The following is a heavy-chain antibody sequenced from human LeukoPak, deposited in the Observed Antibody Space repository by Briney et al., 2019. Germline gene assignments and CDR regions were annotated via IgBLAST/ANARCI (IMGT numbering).Heavy chain of an antibody. CDR2: INHSGST. CDR1: GGSISSSSYY. D-gene: IGHD1-14*01. V-gene: IGHV4-39*07. CDR3: ARGRSHHSH. Sequence: PSETLSLTCTVSGGSISSSSYYWGWIRQPPGKGLEWIGEINHSGSTNYNPSLKSRVTISVDTSKNQFSLKLSSVTAADTAVYYCARGRSHHSHWGQGTLVTVSS. J-gene: IGHJ4*02.